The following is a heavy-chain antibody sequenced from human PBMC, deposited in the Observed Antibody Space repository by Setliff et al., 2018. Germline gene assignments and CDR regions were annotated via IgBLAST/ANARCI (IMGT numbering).Heavy chain of an antibody. V-gene: IGHV1-46*01. D-gene: IGHD6-19*01. J-gene: IGHJ3*02. CDR3: ARDGVSSGWYPDAFEI. CDR1: GYTFTSYA. Sequence: AASVKVSCKASGYTFTSYAISWVRQAPGQGLEWMGIINPSGGSTSYAQKFQGRVTMTRDTSTSTVYMELSSLRSEDTAVYYCARDGVSSGWYPDAFEIWGQGTMVTVS. CDR2: INPSGGST.